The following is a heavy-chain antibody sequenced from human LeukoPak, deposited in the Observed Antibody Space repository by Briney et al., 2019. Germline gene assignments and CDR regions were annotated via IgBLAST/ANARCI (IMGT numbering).Heavy chain of an antibody. Sequence: SSETLSLTCTVSGGSISSSNYYWGLIRQPPGKGLEWIASIYYSGSTYYDPSLKGRVTISVDTSKNQFSLKLSSVTAADTAVYYCARQIAVAGTCDYWGQGTLVTVSS. CDR3: ARQIAVAGTCDY. D-gene: IGHD6-19*01. CDR2: IYYSGST. J-gene: IGHJ4*02. CDR1: GGSISSSNYY. V-gene: IGHV4-39*01.